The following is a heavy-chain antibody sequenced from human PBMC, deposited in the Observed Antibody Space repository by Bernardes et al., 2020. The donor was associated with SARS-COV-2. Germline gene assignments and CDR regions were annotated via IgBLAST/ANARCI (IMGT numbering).Heavy chain of an antibody. CDR3: ARHPGSYSGSYLDY. J-gene: IGHJ4*02. CDR1: GGSISSSTYY. V-gene: IGHV4-39*01. D-gene: IGHD1-26*01. Sequence: SETLSLTCTVPGGSISSSTYYWGWIRQPPGKGLEWIGSFHYSGSTYYSPSLKSRVIISVDTSKNQFSLKVRSVTAADTAMYYCARHPGSYSGSYLDYWGQGTLVTVSS. CDR2: FHYSGST.